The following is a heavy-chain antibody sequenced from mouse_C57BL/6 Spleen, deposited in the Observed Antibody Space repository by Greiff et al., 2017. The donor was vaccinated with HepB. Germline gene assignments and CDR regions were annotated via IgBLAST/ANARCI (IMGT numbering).Heavy chain of an antibody. CDR1: GYTFTSYW. V-gene: IGHV1-69*01. D-gene: IGHD4-1*01. J-gene: IGHJ3*01. CDR2: IDPSDSYT. CDR3: ARLGRGPMAY. Sequence: QVQLQQPGAELVMPGASVKLSCKASGYTFTSYWMHWVKQRPGQGLEWIGEIDPSDSYTNYNQKFKGKSTLTVDKSSSTAYMQLSSLTSEDSAVYYCARLGRGPMAYWGQGTLVTVSA.